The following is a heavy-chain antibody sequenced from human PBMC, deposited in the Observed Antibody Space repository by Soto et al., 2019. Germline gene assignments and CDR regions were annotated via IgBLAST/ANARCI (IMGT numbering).Heavy chain of an antibody. CDR2: IFPSGTT. J-gene: IGHJ4*02. V-gene: IGHV4-30-2*01. CDR3: ARSREFDY. Sequence: GNWIRQPPGKGLEWIGYIFPSGTTYYNPSLKSRVTISIHVSKNPFSLSLRSLTAADTAVYYCARSREFDYWSQGTLVTVSS.